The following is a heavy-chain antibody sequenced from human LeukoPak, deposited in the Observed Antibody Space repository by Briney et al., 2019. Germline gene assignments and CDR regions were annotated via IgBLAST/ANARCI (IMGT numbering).Heavy chain of an antibody. J-gene: IGHJ3*02. CDR3: ARKNYDIVPGAFDI. CDR2: INPSGGST. CDR1: GGTFSSYA. V-gene: IGHV1-46*01. D-gene: IGHD3-22*01. Sequence: GASVKVSCKASGGTFSSYAISWVRQAPGQGLEWMGIINPSGGSTSYAQKFQGRVTMTRDTSTSTVYMELSSLRSEDTAVYYCARKNYDIVPGAFDIWGQGTMVTVSS.